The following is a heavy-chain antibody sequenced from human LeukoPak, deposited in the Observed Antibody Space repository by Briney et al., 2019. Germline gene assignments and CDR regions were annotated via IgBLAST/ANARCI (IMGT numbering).Heavy chain of an antibody. V-gene: IGHV4-34*01. Sequence: SETLSLTCAVYGGSFSGYYWTWVRQPPGRGLEWIGEINHSGSTNYNPSLKSRVTISVDTSKSQFSLKLNSVTAADTAMYYCARGRDPYWGQGTLVTVSS. J-gene: IGHJ4*02. CDR3: ARGRDPY. CDR1: GGSFSGYY. D-gene: IGHD5-24*01. CDR2: INHSGST.